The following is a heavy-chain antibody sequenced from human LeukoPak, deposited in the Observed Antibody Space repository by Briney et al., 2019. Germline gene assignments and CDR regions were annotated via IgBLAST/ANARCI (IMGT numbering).Heavy chain of an antibody. CDR2: ISGRGGST. Sequence: GGSLRLSWAASGFTFSSYAMRWARQAPGKGLEWVSAISGRGGSTYYADWVKGPFTISRDNAKNSLYLQMNSLRAEDTAVYYCARSQAAAGAPYWYFDLWGRGTLVTVSS. D-gene: IGHD6-13*01. J-gene: IGHJ2*01. CDR3: ARSQAAAGAPYWYFDL. CDR1: GFTFSSYA. V-gene: IGHV3-23*01.